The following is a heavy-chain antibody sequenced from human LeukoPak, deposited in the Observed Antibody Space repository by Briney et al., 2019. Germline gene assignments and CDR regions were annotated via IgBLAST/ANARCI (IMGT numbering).Heavy chain of an antibody. D-gene: IGHD6-13*01. V-gene: IGHV3-23*01. CDR2: ISGSGGST. CDR1: GFTFSSYA. Sequence: GGSLRLSCAASGFTFSSYAMSWVRQAPGKGLEWVSAISGSGGSTYYADSVKGRFTISRDNSKNTLYLQMNSLRAEDTAVYYCAKVYSSSWYDLDYFDYWGQGTLVTVSS. CDR3: AKVYSSSWYDLDYFDY. J-gene: IGHJ4*02.